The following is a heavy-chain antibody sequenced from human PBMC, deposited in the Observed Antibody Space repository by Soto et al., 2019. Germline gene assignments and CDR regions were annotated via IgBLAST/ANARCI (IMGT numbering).Heavy chain of an antibody. D-gene: IGHD6-13*01. J-gene: IGHJ4*02. Sequence: QVHLVQSGAEVNKPGASVKVSCKASGYTFTTYGISWVRQAPGQGLEWVGWFSTYNGNTNYAKKLQGRVAMTTDTSTSTVYMEMRSLRSDDTAVYYCARTDSRPQDFDYWGQGTLVTVSS. CDR1: GYTFTTYG. CDR3: ARTDSRPQDFDY. CDR2: FSTYNGNT. V-gene: IGHV1-18*01.